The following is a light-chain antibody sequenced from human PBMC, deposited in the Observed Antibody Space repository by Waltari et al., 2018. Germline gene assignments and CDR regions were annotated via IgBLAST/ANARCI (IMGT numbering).Light chain of an antibody. Sequence: EIAMTQSPATLSVSPGERATLSCRASQSVSSNLAWYQQKPGQAPRLLIYRASTRATDIPARFSGSGSGTEFTLTISSLQSEDFAVYYCQQYNNWPLTFGGGTKVEIK. CDR2: RAS. CDR3: QQYNNWPLT. V-gene: IGKV3-15*01. CDR1: QSVSSN. J-gene: IGKJ4*01.